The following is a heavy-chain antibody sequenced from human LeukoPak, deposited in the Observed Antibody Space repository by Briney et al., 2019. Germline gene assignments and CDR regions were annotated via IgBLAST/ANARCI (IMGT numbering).Heavy chain of an antibody. CDR3: AREGYSYGYVLRSWFDP. Sequence: SETLSLTCTVSGGSISSYYWNWIRQPPGKGLEWIGYIYYSGSTNYNPSLKSRVTISVDTSKNQFSLKLSSVTAADTAVYYCAREGYSYGYVLRSWFDPWGQGTLVTVSS. J-gene: IGHJ5*02. D-gene: IGHD5-18*01. V-gene: IGHV4-59*01. CDR1: GGSISSYY. CDR2: IYYSGST.